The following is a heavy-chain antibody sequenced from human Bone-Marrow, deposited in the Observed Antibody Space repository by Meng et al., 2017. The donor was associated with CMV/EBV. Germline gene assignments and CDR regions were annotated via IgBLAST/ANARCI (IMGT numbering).Heavy chain of an antibody. J-gene: IGHJ4*02. Sequence: PFSSYAISWVRQAPGQGLEWMGGILPIFGTANYAQKFQGRVTITADKSTSTAYMELSSLRSEDTAVYYCARGRITIFGVSPWYYFDYWGQGTLVTVSS. D-gene: IGHD3-3*01. CDR1: PFSSYA. CDR3: ARGRITIFGVSPWYYFDY. V-gene: IGHV1-69*06. CDR2: ILPIFGTA.